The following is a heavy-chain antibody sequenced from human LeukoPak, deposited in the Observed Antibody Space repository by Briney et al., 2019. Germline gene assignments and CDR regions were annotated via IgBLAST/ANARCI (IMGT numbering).Heavy chain of an antibody. V-gene: IGHV3-7*03. CDR2: IKQNGSEK. Sequence: GGSLRLSCAASGFTFSSYWISWVRQAPGKGLEWVANIKQNGSEKYYVDSVKGRFTISRDNAKNFLYLQMNSLRAEDTAVYFCARDSSPYCGDDCYFDAFDLWGQGTMVTVSS. CDR1: GFTFSSYW. CDR3: ARDSSPYCGDDCYFDAFDL. J-gene: IGHJ3*01. D-gene: IGHD2-21*02.